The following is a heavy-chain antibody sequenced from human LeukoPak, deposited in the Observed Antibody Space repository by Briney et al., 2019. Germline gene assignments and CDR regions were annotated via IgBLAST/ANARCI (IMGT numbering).Heavy chain of an antibody. CDR1: GFTFSSSG. CDR3: ARDGRYYGSGEDYYYGMYV. Sequence: PGGSLRLSCAASGFTFSSSGMHWVRQAPGKGLEWVAFIRYDGSNKYYADSVKGRFTISRDNSKNTLYLQMNSLRAEDTAVYYCARDGRYYGSGEDYYYGMYVWGQGTTVTVSS. D-gene: IGHD3-10*01. J-gene: IGHJ6*02. CDR2: IRYDGSNK. V-gene: IGHV3-30*02.